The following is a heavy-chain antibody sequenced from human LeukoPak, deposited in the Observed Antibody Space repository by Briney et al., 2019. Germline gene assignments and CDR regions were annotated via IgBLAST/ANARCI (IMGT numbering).Heavy chain of an antibody. D-gene: IGHD3-22*01. CDR3: ARDGYYDSSGYYLGDY. CDR2: IIPIFGTA. V-gene: IGHV1-69*05. Sequence: GSSVKLSCKASGGTFSSYAISWVRQAPGQGLEWMGGIIPIFGTASYAQKFQGRVTMTRDTSTRTVYMELSSLRSEDTAVYYCARDGYYDSSGYYLGDYWGQGTLVTVSS. CDR1: GGTFSSYA. J-gene: IGHJ4*02.